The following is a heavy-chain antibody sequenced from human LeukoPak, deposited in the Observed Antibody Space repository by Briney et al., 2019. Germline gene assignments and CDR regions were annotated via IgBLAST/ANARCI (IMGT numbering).Heavy chain of an antibody. V-gene: IGHV3-21*01. Sequence: GGSLRLSCAASGFTFSSYSMNWVRQAPGKGLEWVSSISSSSSYIYYADSVKGRFTISRDNAKNSLYLQMNSLGAEDTAVYYCARDSSIAARPGAFDIWGQGTMVTVSS. D-gene: IGHD6-6*01. CDR2: ISSSSSYI. CDR1: GFTFSSYS. CDR3: ARDSSIAARPGAFDI. J-gene: IGHJ3*02.